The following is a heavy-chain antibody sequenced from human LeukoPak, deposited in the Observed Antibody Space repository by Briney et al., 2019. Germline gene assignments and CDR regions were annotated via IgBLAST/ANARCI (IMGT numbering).Heavy chain of an antibody. V-gene: IGHV1-69*06. CDR2: IIPIFGTA. J-gene: IGHJ3*02. D-gene: IGHD1-26*01. CDR1: GGTFSSYA. CDR3: ATPSVGIVGAGGGEYAFDI. Sequence: GASVKVSCKASGGTFSSYAISWVRQAPGQGLGWMGGIIPIFGTANYAQKFQGRVTITADKSTSTAYMELSSLRSEDTAVYYCATPSVGIVGAGGGEYAFDIWGQGTMVTVSS.